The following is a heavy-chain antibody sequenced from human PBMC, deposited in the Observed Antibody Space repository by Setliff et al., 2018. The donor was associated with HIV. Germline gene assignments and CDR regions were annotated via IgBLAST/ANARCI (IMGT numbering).Heavy chain of an antibody. V-gene: IGHV5-51*01. J-gene: IGHJ3*02. D-gene: IGHD3-22*01. Sequence: GESLKISCKGSGYSFTGYWIGWARQMPGKGLEWMGIIYPGDSDTRYSPSFQGQVTISTDKSISTAFLQWSGLKASDTAMYYCARHSHYDRSGYYYLKMPDDAFDIWGQGTMVTVSS. CDR3: ARHSHYDRSGYYYLKMPDDAFDI. CDR1: GYSFTGYW. CDR2: IYPGDSDT.